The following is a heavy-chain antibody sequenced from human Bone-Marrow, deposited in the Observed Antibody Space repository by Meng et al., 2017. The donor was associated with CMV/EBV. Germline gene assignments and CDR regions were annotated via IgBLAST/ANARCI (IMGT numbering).Heavy chain of an antibody. CDR2: ISHSGSA. CDR1: GGSFSAFY. Sequence: LACAVSGGSFSAFYWSWLRQPPGKGLDWIEEISHSGSANYKSSLRSRVTISIDTSNNQFSLKLSSVTAADTAVYYCARVTNWGYFDLWGRGTLVTVSS. V-gene: IGHV4-34*01. D-gene: IGHD7-27*01. J-gene: IGHJ2*01. CDR3: ARVTNWGYFDL.